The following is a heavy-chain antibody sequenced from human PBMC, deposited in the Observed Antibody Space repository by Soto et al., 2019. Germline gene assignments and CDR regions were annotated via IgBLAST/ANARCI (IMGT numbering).Heavy chain of an antibody. V-gene: IGHV3-30-3*01. CDR1: GFTFSTYA. CDR2: ISYDGNNK. Sequence: QVQLVESGGGVVQPGRSLRLSCAASGFTFSTYAMHWVRQAPGKGLEWVAVISYDGNNKYYADSVKGRFTISRDNSKNTLYLQVNSLRAEDTALYYCACESARYYCDYWGQGTLLTVSS. CDR3: ACESARYYCDY. J-gene: IGHJ4*02.